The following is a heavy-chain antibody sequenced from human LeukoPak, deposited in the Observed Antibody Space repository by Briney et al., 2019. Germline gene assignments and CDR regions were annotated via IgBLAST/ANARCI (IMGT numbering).Heavy chain of an antibody. CDR1: GFTVSSNY. D-gene: IGHD2-2*01. CDR2: IYSGGST. V-gene: IGHV3-66*01. Sequence: GGSLRLSCAASGFTVSSNYMSWVRQAPGKGLEWVSVIYSGGSTYCADSVKGRFTISRDNSKNTLYLQMNSLRAEDTAVYYCARGSSTSWSFDYWGQGTLVTVSS. J-gene: IGHJ4*02. CDR3: ARGSSTSWSFDY.